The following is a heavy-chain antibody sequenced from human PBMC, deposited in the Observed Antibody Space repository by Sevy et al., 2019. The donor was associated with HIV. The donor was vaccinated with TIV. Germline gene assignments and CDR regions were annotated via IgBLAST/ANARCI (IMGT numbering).Heavy chain of an antibody. D-gene: IGHD5-12*01. CDR2: IYSGGSS. CDR3: ARSYSAYDFDY. Sequence: GGSLRLSCAASGFTVSSNYMTWVRQAPGKGLEWVSIIYSGGSSYYADSVKGRFTISRDNSKNTLYLQMNSLRAEDTAVYHCARSYSAYDFDYWGQGTLVTVSS. CDR1: GFTVSSNY. V-gene: IGHV3-53*01. J-gene: IGHJ4*02.